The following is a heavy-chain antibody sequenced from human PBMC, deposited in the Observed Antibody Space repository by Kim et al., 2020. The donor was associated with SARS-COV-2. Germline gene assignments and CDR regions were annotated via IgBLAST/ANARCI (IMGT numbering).Heavy chain of an antibody. CDR1: GGTFSSYT. CDR3: ARCSFNGDYRLGN. J-gene: IGHJ4*02. Sequence: SVKVSCKASGGTFSSYTISWVRQAPGQGLEWMGRIIPILGIANYAQKFQGRVTITADKSTSTAYMELSSLRSEDTAVYYCARCSFNGDYRLGNWGQGTLVTVSS. CDR2: IIPILGIA. V-gene: IGHV1-69*02. D-gene: IGHD4-17*01.